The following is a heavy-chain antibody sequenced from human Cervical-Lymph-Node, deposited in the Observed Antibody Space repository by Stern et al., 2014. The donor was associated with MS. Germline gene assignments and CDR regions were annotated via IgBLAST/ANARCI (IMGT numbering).Heavy chain of an antibody. V-gene: IGHV1-45*02. D-gene: IGHD1-1*01. CDR3: ARSALYDDSGTYNMDV. CDR2: ITPYNGNT. J-gene: IGHJ6*03. Sequence: VQLEESGAEVKKTGSSVKVSCKDSGYTFTYRYLHWVRQAPGQALEWMGWITPYNGNTNYAQRFQDRVTISRDMSLSTAYMELSSLRSDDTAVYYCARSALYDDSGTYNMDVWGQGTTVTVSS. CDR1: GYTFTYRY.